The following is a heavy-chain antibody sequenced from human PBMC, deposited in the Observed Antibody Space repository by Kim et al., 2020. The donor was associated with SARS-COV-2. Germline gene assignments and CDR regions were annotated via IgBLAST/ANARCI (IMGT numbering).Heavy chain of an antibody. V-gene: IGHV3-23*01. CDR1: GFTFSSYA. D-gene: IGHD3-3*01. CDR2: ISGSGGRT. Sequence: GGSLRLSCAASGFTFSSYAMSWVRQAPGKGLEWVSGISGSGGRTYYADSVKGRFTISRDNSKNTLYLQMNSLRAEDTAVYYCAKATYGIWSGGDNWGQGTLVTVSS. J-gene: IGHJ4*02. CDR3: AKATYGIWSGGDN.